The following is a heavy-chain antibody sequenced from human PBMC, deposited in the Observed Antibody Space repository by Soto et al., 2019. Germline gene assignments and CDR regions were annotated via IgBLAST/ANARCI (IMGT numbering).Heavy chain of an antibody. CDR3: ARESVTAYNWFDP. D-gene: IGHD4-4*01. CDR2: IYYTGST. Sequence: PSETLSLTCTVSGGSISSGGYYWSWIRQHPGKGLEWIGYIYYTGSTYYNPSLKSRVTISVDTSKNQFSLKLRSVTAADTAVYYCARESVTAYNWFDPWGQGTLVTVSS. V-gene: IGHV4-31*03. CDR1: GGSISSGGYY. J-gene: IGHJ5*02.